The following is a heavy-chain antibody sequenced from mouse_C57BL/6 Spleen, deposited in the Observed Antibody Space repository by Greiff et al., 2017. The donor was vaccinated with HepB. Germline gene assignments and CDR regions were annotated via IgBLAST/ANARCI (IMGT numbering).Heavy chain of an antibody. D-gene: IGHD2-1*01. J-gene: IGHJ1*03. CDR2: ISDGGSYT. CDR3: ARKDYGNYVWYFDV. CDR1: GFTFSSYA. Sequence: EVQLQESGGGLVKPGGSLKLSCAASGFTFSSYAMSWVRQTPEKRLEWVATISDGGSYTYYPDNVKGRFTISRDNAKNNLYLQMSHLKSEDTAMYYCARKDYGNYVWYFDVWGTGTTVTVSS. V-gene: IGHV5-4*01.